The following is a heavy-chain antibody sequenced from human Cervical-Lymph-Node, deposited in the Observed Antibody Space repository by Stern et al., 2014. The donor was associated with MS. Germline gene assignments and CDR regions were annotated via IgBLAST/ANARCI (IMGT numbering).Heavy chain of an antibody. CDR1: GGTFSSYA. Sequence: DQLVESGAEVKKPGSSVKVSCKASGGTFSSYAISWVRQAPGQGLEWMGRILPILGIANYAQKFQGRVTITADKSTSTAYMELSSLRSEDTAVYYCARVSGSYYGSGSYYRFHYWGQGTLVTVSS. D-gene: IGHD3-10*01. CDR2: ILPILGIA. V-gene: IGHV1-69*04. J-gene: IGHJ4*02. CDR3: ARVSGSYYGSGSYYRFHY.